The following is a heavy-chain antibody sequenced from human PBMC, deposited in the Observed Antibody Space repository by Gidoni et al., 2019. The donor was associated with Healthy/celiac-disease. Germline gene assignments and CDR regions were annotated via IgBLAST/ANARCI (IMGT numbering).Heavy chain of an antibody. J-gene: IGHJ6*02. CDR2: IYSGGST. Sequence: EVQLVESGGGLVQPGGSLRLSCAASGFTVRSNYMSWVRQAPGKGLEGVSVIYSGGSTYYADSVKGRCTIARDNSKNTLYLQMNSLRAEDTAVYYCASRGGSYSYYYGMDVWGQGTTVTVSS. D-gene: IGHD1-26*01. CDR3: ASRGGSYSYYYGMDV. V-gene: IGHV3-66*02. CDR1: GFTVRSNY.